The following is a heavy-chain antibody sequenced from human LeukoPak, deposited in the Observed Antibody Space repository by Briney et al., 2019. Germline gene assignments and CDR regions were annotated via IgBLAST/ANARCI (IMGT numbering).Heavy chain of an antibody. CDR1: GFTFDDYG. Sequence: PGGSLRLSCAASGFTFDDYGMSWVRQGPGKGLEWVSGINWNGGSTGYADSVKGRFTISRDNAKNSLYLQMNSLRAEDTALYYCARGIHVRSGLGGDYWGQGTLVTVSS. J-gene: IGHJ4*02. D-gene: IGHD1-14*01. CDR3: ARGIHVRSGLGGDY. CDR2: INWNGGST. V-gene: IGHV3-20*04.